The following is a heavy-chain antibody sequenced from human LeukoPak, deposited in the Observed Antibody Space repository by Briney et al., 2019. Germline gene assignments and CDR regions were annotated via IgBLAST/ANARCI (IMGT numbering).Heavy chain of an antibody. CDR3: ARLQERVYCSSTSCWEY. CDR1: GGSISSSSYY. CDR2: IYYSGST. D-gene: IGHD2-2*01. V-gene: IGHV4-39*01. J-gene: IGHJ4*02. Sequence: SETLSLTCTVSGGSISSSSYYWGWIRQPPGKGLEWIGSIYYSGSTYYNPSLKSRVTISVDTSKNQFSLKLSSVTAADTAVYYCARLQERVYCSSTSCWEYWGQGTLVTVSS.